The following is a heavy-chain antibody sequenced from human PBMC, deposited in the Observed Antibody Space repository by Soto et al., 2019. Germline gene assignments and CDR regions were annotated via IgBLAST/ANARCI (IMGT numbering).Heavy chain of an antibody. CDR3: ARYEVGYSGSGSYSYGMDV. V-gene: IGHV1-69*02. CDR1: GGTFSSYT. J-gene: IGHJ6*02. D-gene: IGHD3-10*01. CDR2: IIPILGIA. Sequence: QVQLVQSGAEVKKPGSSVKVSCKASGGTFSSYTISWVRQAPGQGLEWMGRIIPILGIANYAQKFQGRVTITADKSTITAYMELSRLRSEDTAVYYCARYEVGYSGSGSYSYGMDVWGQGTTVTVSS.